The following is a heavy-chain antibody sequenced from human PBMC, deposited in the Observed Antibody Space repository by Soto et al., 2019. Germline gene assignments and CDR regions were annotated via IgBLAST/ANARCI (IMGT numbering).Heavy chain of an antibody. Sequence: ASVKVSCKASGYTFTGYYMHWVRQAPGQGLERMGWINPNSGGTNYAQKFQGWVTMTRDTSISTAYMELSRLRSDDTAVYYCAKDGGYSDDLYLKDVLGRGTTVNGSS. CDR3: AKDGGYSDDLYLKDV. D-gene: IGHD4-17*01. J-gene: IGHJ6*01. V-gene: IGHV1-2*04. CDR1: GYTFTGYY. CDR2: INPNSGGT.